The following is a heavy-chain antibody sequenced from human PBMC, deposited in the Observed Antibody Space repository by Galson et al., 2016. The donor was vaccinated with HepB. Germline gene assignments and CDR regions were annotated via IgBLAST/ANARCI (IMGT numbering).Heavy chain of an antibody. CDR2: IFPVFDTP. Sequence: SVKVSCKASGDTFSSYGFTWVRQAPGQGLEWMGGIFPVFDTPSYAQKFQGRVTITADKSTSTVSMELSSLRSEDTAVYYCARRRLGLGGNYDSGSYLDRWGQGTPVTVSS. J-gene: IGHJ4*01. V-gene: IGHV1-69*06. CDR3: ARRRLGLGGNYDSGSYLDR. D-gene: IGHD3-10*01. CDR1: GDTFSSYG.